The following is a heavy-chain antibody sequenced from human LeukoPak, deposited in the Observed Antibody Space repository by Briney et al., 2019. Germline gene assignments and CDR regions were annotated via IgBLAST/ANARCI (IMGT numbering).Heavy chain of an antibody. CDR2: ISSSTSYI. J-gene: IGHJ4*02. D-gene: IGHD3-9*01. Sequence: GGSLRLSCAASGFTVSSNYMSWVRQAPGKGLEWVSSISSSTSYIYYADSVKGRFTISRDNAKNSLYLQMNSLRAEDTALYYCARANDILTGYFKFYYFDYWGQGTLVTVSS. V-gene: IGHV3-21*04. CDR3: ARANDILTGYFKFYYFDY. CDR1: GFTVSSNY.